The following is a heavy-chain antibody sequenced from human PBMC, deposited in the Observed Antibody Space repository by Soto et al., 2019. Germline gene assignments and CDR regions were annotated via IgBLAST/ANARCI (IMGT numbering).Heavy chain of an antibody. CDR1: GGSISSSSYY. D-gene: IGHD6-13*01. CDR2: IYYSGST. J-gene: IGHJ4*02. CDR3: ARRPLQQLVRGYYFDY. Sequence: SETLSLTCTVSGGSISSSSYYWGWIRQHPGKGLEWIGSIYYSGSTYYNPSLKSRVTISVDTSKNQFSLKLSSVTAADTAVYYCARRPLQQLVRGYYFDYWGQGTLVTVS. V-gene: IGHV4-39*01.